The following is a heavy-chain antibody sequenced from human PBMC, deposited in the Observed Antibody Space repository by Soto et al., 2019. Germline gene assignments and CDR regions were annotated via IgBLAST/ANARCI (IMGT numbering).Heavy chain of an antibody. CDR3: ARERIEWLRDDAFDI. CDR2: ISSSSSTI. J-gene: IGHJ3*02. D-gene: IGHD5-12*01. V-gene: IGHV3-48*01. Sequence: PGGSLRLSCAASGFTFSSYSMNWVRQAPGKGLERVSYISSSSSTIYYADSVKGRFTISRDNAKNSLYLQMNSLRAEYTAVYYCARERIEWLRDDAFDIWGQGTMVTVSS. CDR1: GFTFSSYS.